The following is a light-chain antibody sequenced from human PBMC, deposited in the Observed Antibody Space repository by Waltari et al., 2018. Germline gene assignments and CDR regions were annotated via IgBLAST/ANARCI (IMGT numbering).Light chain of an antibody. J-gene: IGKJ1*01. V-gene: IGKV2-30*02. CDR1: PSLVHSDGNTY. CDR3: MQGTHWPWT. CDR2: KVS. Sequence: DVXMSQSXXXXPXTLXXXAXXXXXXXPSLVHSDGNTYLNWFQERPGQSPRRLFYKVSNRDSGVPDRFSGSGSGTDFTLKISRVEAEDVGVYYCMQGTHWPWTFGQGTKVDIK.